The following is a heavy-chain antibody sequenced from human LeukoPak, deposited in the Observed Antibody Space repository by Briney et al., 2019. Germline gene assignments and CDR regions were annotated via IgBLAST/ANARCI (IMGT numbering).Heavy chain of an antibody. J-gene: IGHJ4*02. V-gene: IGHV3-33*06. CDR1: GFTFSSYG. Sequence: PGRSLRLSCAASGFTFSSYGMHWVRQAPGKGLEWVAVIWYDGSNKYYADSVKRRFTISRDNSKNTLYLHMNSLRAADTAVYYCAKDWSSSGLYYFAYWGQGTLVTVSS. CDR3: AKDWSSSGLYYFAY. CDR2: IWYDGSNK. D-gene: IGHD6-19*01.